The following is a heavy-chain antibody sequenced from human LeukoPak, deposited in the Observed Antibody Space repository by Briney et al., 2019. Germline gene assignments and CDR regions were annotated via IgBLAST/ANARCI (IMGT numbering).Heavy chain of an antibody. D-gene: IGHD3-10*02. J-gene: IGHJ6*04. CDR3: AELGITMIGGV. CDR1: GFTFSNYA. CDR2: ISGSGGST. Sequence: GGSLRLSCAASGFTFSNYAMSWVRQAPGKGLEWVSSISGSGGSTYYADSVKGRFTISRDNSKNSLYLQMNSLRAEDTAVYYCAELGITMIGGVWGKGTTVTISS. V-gene: IGHV3-23*01.